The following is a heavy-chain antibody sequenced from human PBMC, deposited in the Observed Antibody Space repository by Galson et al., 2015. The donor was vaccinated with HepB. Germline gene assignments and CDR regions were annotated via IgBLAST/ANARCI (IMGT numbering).Heavy chain of an antibody. CDR2: INPYNRDT. CDR3: ARGALVGVVGGRLNNWFDP. V-gene: IGHV1-18*01. CDR1: GYTFSTYS. Sequence: SVKVSCKASGYTFSTYSITWVRQAPGQGLEWMGWINPYNRDTNYARKFRGRITMTPDTFTSTAYMELRSLRSDDTAVYYCARGALVGVVGGRLNNWFDPWGQGTLVTVSS. J-gene: IGHJ5*01. D-gene: IGHD2-15*01.